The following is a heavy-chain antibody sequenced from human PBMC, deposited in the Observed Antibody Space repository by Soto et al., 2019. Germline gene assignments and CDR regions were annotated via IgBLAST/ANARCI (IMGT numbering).Heavy chain of an antibody. J-gene: IGHJ3*02. Sequence: GESLKISCKGSGYSFTSYWISWVRQMPGKGLEWMGKIDPSDSYTNYSPSFQGHVTISTDMSIGTAYLQWSSLKASDTAMYYCARRYCSSTSCYLDAFDIWGQGTTVTVSS. V-gene: IGHV5-10-1*01. D-gene: IGHD2-2*01. CDR2: IDPSDSYT. CDR1: GYSFTSYW. CDR3: ARRYCSSTSCYLDAFDI.